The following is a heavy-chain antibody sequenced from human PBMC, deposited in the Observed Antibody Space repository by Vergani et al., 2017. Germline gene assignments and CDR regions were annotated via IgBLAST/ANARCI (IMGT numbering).Heavy chain of an antibody. CDR3: ARDSGGCSSTSCYTYFDY. CDR1: GGTFSSYA. CDR2: IIPIFGTA. V-gene: IGHV1-69*01. D-gene: IGHD2-2*02. Sequence: QVQLVQSGAEVKKPGSSVKVSCKASGGTFSSYAISWVRQAPGQGLEWMGGIIPIFGTANYAQKFQGRVTITADESTSTAYMALSSWRSEDTAVYYCARDSGGCSSTSCYTYFDYWGQGTLVTVSS. J-gene: IGHJ4*02.